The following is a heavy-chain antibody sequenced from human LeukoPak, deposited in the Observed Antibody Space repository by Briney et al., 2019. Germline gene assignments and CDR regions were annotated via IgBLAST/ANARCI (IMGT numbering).Heavy chain of an antibody. CDR2: MNPNSGNT. Sequence: ASVKVSCKASGYTFTSYDINWVRQATGQGLEWMGWMNPNSGNTGYAQKFQGRVTVTRNTSISTAYMELSSLRSEDTAVYYCARDATMIVVVSQKYYYYYGMDVWGQGTTVTVSS. CDR1: GYTFTSYD. J-gene: IGHJ6*02. CDR3: ARDATMIVVVSQKYYYYYGMDV. V-gene: IGHV1-8*01. D-gene: IGHD3-22*01.